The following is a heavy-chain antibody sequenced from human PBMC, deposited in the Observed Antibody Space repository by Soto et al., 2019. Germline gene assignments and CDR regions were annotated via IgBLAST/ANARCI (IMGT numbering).Heavy chain of an antibody. Sequence: SVKVSCKASGGTFSSYAISWVRQAPGQGLEWMGGIIPIFGTANYAQKFQGRVTITADESTSTAYMELSSLRSEDTAVYYCARTPYYYDSSGYPLGNHYYFDYWRQGTLVTVSS. CDR1: GGTFSSYA. V-gene: IGHV1-69*13. CDR3: ARTPYYYDSSGYPLGNHYYFDY. CDR2: IIPIFGTA. D-gene: IGHD3-22*01. J-gene: IGHJ4*02.